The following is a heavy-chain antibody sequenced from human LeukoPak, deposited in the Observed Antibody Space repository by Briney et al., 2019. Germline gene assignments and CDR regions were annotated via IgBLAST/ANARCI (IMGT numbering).Heavy chain of an antibody. J-gene: IGHJ6*04. V-gene: IGHV1-69*13. CDR2: IIPIFGTA. Sequence: SVTVSCKASGGTFSSYAISWVRQAPGQGLEWMGGIIPIFGTANYAQKFQGRVTITADESTSTAYMELSSLRSEDTAVYYCARERASPECGMDVWGKGTTVTVSS. CDR1: GGTFSSYA. CDR3: ARERASPECGMDV. D-gene: IGHD1-26*01.